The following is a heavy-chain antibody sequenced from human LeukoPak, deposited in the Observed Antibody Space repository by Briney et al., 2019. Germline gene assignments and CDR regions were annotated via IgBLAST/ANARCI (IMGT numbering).Heavy chain of an antibody. CDR2: IIPIFGTT. CDR1: GGTFSIYA. CDR3: ARSTGIAAAGAFDI. J-gene: IGHJ3*02. Sequence: GASVKVSCKASGGTFSIYAISWVRQAPGQGLEWMGGIIPIFGTTNYAQKFQGRVTITADESTSTAYMELSSLRSEDTAVYYCARSTGIAAAGAFDIWGQGPMVTVSS. V-gene: IGHV1-69*13. D-gene: IGHD6-13*01.